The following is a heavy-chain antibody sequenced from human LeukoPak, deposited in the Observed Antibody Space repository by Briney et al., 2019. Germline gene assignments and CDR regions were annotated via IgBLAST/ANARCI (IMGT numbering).Heavy chain of an antibody. V-gene: IGHV3-23*01. Sequence: GGSLRLSCVASGFTFSSNAMNWVRQAPGKGLEWVSYISGSGSTTYYADSVKGRFTISRDNSKNTLYLQMDSLRGEDTAIYYCAKDPPTVVANAFHIWGQGTMVTVSS. D-gene: IGHD4-17*01. J-gene: IGHJ3*02. CDR1: GFTFSSNA. CDR2: ISGSGSTT. CDR3: AKDPPTVVANAFHI.